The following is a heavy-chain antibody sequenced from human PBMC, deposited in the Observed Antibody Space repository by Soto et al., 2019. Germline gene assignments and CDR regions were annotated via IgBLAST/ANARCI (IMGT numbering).Heavy chain of an antibody. J-gene: IGHJ4*02. D-gene: IGHD3-22*01. CDR3: ARDPDGNGYYVFDY. V-gene: IGHV3-30*03. CDR2: IAYDGGIK. Sequence: PGGSLRLSCAASGFPFSSYGMHWVRQAPGKGLEWVAVIAYDGGIKYYADSVKGRFTVSXXXXXXTXWXQXXXXRPXDTAVYHCARDPDGNGYYVFDYWGQGTLVTVSS. CDR1: GFPFSSYG.